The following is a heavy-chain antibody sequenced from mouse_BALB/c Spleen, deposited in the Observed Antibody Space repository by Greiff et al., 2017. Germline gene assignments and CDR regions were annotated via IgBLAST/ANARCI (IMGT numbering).Heavy chain of an antibody. V-gene: IGHV3-2*02. CDR1: GYSITSDYA. CDR2: ISYSGST. D-gene: IGHD1-1*01. J-gene: IGHJ2*01. Sequence: EVKLVESGPGLVKPSQSLSLTCTVTGYSITSDYAWNWIRQFPGNKLEWMGYISYSGSTSYNPSLKSRISITRDTSKNQFFLQLNSVTTEDTATYYCARCYGSSYPYYFDYWGQGTTLTVSS. CDR3: ARCYGSSYPYYFDY.